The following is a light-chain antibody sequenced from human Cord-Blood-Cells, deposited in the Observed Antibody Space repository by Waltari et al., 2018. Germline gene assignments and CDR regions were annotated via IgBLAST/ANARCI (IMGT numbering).Light chain of an antibody. V-gene: IGLV2-11*01. Sequence: QSALTQPRSVSGSPGQSVTISCTGTRSDVGGYNYVSWYQQRPGKAPKLLIYDVSKRPSGVPDRFSGSKSGNTASLTISGLQAEDEADYYCCSYAGSYTWVFGGGTKLTVL. CDR2: DVS. CDR1: RSDVGGYNY. CDR3: CSYAGSYTWV. J-gene: IGLJ3*02.